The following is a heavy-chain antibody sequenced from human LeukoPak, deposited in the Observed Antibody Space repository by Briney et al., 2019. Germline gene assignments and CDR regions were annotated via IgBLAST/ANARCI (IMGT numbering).Heavy chain of an antibody. D-gene: IGHD6-6*01. Sequence: ASVKVSCKASVGTFSSYAISWVRQAPGQGLEWMGGIIPIFGTANYAQKFQGRVTITADESTSTAYMELSSLRSEDTAVYYCAREGDSSSSSPLDYWGQGTLVTVSS. CDR3: AREGDSSSSSPLDY. J-gene: IGHJ4*02. CDR2: IIPIFGTA. V-gene: IGHV1-69*13. CDR1: VGTFSSYA.